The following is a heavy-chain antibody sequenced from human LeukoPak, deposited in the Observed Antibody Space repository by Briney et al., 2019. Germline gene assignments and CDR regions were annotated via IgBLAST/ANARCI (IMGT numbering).Heavy chain of an antibody. J-gene: IGHJ4*02. Sequence: GGSLRLSCAASGFTFSNYAMSWVRQAPGKGLEWVAVIWYDGSNKYYADSVKGRFTISRDNSKNTLYLQMNSLRAEDTAVYYCAKDGHGTSGSYYPDYFDYWGQGTLVTVSS. D-gene: IGHD1-26*01. CDR3: AKDGHGTSGSYYPDYFDY. CDR2: IWYDGSNK. CDR1: GFTFSNYA. V-gene: IGHV3-33*06.